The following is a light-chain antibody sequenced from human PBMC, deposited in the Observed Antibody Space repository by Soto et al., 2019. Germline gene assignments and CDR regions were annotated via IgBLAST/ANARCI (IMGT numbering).Light chain of an antibody. Sequence: AIRMTQSPSSFSASPGDRVTITCRASQGISSPLAWYQVKPGKAPRLLIYTASYLESGVPSRFSGSGSGTDFTLTISTLQSEDFAVYYCQQYCRSPLTFGGGTKVEIK. CDR3: QQYCRSPLT. CDR2: TAS. CDR1: QGISSP. V-gene: IGKV1-8*01. J-gene: IGKJ4*01.